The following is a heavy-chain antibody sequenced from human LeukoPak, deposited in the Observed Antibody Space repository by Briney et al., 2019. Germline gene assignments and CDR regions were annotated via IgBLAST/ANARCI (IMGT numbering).Heavy chain of an antibody. CDR3: AKDHGPFGYMVDIDY. D-gene: IGHD5-12*01. CDR1: GFTFSDYY. Sequence: TGGSLRLSCAASGFTFSDYYMSWIRQAPGKGLVWVSYISSSGSTIYYADSVKGRFTTSRDNSKNTLYLQMNSLRAEDTAVYYCAKDHGPFGYMVDIDYWGQGNMVSVSS. CDR2: ISSSGSTI. V-gene: IGHV3-11*04. J-gene: IGHJ4*02.